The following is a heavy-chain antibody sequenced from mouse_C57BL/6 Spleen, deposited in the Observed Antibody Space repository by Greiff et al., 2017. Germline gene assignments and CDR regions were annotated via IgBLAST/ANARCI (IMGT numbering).Heavy chain of an antibody. V-gene: IGHV7-1*01. CDR2: SRNKANDYTT. J-gene: IGHJ2*01. CDR1: GFTFSDFY. Sequence: EVKVVESGGGLVQPGRSLRLSCATSGFTFSDFYMEWVRQAPGKGLEWIAASRNKANDYTTEYSASVKGRFIVSRDTSQSILSLQMNALRAEDTAIDYCARDYYGFDYWGQGTTLTVSS. D-gene: IGHD1-1*01. CDR3: ARDYYGFDY.